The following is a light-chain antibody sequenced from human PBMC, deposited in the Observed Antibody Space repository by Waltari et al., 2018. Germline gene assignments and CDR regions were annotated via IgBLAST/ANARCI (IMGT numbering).Light chain of an antibody. CDR1: SGYSSNV. CDR3: QTGGHGTWV. V-gene: IGLV4-69*01. CDR2: VNSDGSH. Sequence: LVLTQSPSAYASLGASVKLTCTLSSGYSSNVIAWLQQQPGTGPRYLMKVNSDGSHRKGDDIPERFSASKSGTGCYLTISSLQSEDEADYYCQTGGHGTWVFGGGTKLTVL. J-gene: IGLJ3*02.